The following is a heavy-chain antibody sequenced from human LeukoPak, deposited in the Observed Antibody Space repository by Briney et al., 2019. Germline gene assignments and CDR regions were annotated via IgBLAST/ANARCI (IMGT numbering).Heavy chain of an antibody. D-gene: IGHD5-12*01. J-gene: IGHJ4*02. CDR3: ARSRLWGIVATIQEFDY. CDR1: GFTFSDYY. Sequence: GGSLRLSCAASGFTFSDYYMSWIRQAPGKGLEWVSYISSSGSTIYYADSVKGRFTISRDNAKNSLYLQMNSLRAEDTAVYYCARSRLWGIVATIQEFDYWGQGTLVTVSS. V-gene: IGHV3-11*04. CDR2: ISSSGSTI.